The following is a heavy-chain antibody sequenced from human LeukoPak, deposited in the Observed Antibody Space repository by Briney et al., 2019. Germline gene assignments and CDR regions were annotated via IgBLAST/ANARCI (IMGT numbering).Heavy chain of an antibody. CDR1: GFTFDDYA. CDR2: ISWNSGSI. CDR3: AKSRFGELLSHFDP. J-gene: IGHJ5*02. Sequence: PGGSLRLSCAASGFTFDDYAMHWVRQAPGKGLEWVSGISWNSGSIGYADSVKGRFTISRDNAKNSLYLQMNSLRAEDTALYYCAKSRFGELLSHFDPWGQGTLVTVSS. D-gene: IGHD3-10*01. V-gene: IGHV3-9*01.